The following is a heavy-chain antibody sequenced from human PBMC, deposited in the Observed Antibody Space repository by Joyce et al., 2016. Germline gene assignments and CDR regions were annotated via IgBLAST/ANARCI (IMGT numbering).Heavy chain of an antibody. V-gene: IGHV3-30*01. D-gene: IGHD5-24*01. CDR2: ISDDGGKK. CDR3: AGGDPRRATEFYGLDV. Sequence: QVQLVESGGGVVQPGRSLRLPCPASGFTTVTSFAMHWVRQAPGQGLEWVALISDDGGKKNYADAVNGRFSIGRNNSKNTMYLQMNSLGVEDTAVYYCAGGDPRRATEFYGLDVWGQGTTVTVSS. CDR1: GFTTVTSFA. J-gene: IGHJ6*02.